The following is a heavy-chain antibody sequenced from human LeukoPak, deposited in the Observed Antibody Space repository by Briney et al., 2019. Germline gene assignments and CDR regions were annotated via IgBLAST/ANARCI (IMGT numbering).Heavy chain of an antibody. Sequence: SETLSLTCTVSGGSISSGDYYWSWIRQPPGKGLEWIGYIYYSGSTYYNPSLKSRVTISVDTSKNQFSLKLSSVTAADTAVSYCARVGDSSGYFAYYFDYWGQGTLVTVSS. J-gene: IGHJ4*02. V-gene: IGHV4-30-4*01. CDR1: GGSISSGDYY. CDR3: ARVGDSSGYFAYYFDY. CDR2: IYYSGST. D-gene: IGHD3-22*01.